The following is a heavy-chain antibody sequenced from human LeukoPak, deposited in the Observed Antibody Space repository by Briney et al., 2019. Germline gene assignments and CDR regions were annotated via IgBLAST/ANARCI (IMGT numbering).Heavy chain of an antibody. CDR3: AKGSGWEASYFYYYMDV. CDR2: IIPIFGTA. J-gene: IGHJ6*03. CDR1: GGTFSSYA. D-gene: IGHD1-26*01. V-gene: IGHV1-69*13. Sequence: GASVKVSCKASGGTFSSYAISWVRQAPGQGLEWMGGIIPIFGTANYAQKFQGRVTITADESTSTAYMELSSLRSEDTAVYLCAKGSGWEASYFYYYMDVWGKGTTVTISS.